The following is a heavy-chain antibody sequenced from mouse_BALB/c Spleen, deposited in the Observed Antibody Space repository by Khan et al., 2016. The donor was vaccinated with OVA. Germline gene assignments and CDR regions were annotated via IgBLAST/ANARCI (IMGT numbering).Heavy chain of an antibody. CDR2: INYSDNT. Sequence: EVQLQESGPGLVKPSQSLSLTCTVTGYSITSDYAWNWIRQFPGNKLEWMGYINYSDNTSYNPSLKSRISITRDTSKNQFFLQLNSVTTEDTATYYCARSGFEAGVACWGQGTLVTVSA. CDR3: ARSGFEAGVAC. V-gene: IGHV3-2*02. J-gene: IGHJ3*01. CDR1: GYSITSDYA.